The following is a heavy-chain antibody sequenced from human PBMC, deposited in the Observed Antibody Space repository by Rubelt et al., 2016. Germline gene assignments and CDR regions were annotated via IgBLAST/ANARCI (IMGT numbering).Heavy chain of an antibody. V-gene: IGHV3-33*01. CDR3: ARDRAGSSSWYPVFGAFDI. D-gene: IGHD6-13*01. CDR2: IWYDGSNK. CDR1: GFTFSSYG. J-gene: IGHJ3*02. Sequence: QVQLVESGGGVVQPGRSLRLSCAASGFTFSSYGMHWVRQAPGKGLEWVAVIWYDGSNKYYADSVKGRFTISRENSKNTLYLQRNSPRAEDTAVYYCARDRAGSSSWYPVFGAFDIWGQGTMVTVSS.